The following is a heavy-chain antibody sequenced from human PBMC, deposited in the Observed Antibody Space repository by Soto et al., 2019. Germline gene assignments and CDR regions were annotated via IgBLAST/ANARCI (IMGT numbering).Heavy chain of an antibody. CDR2: LYSGAGT. J-gene: IGHJ3*01. D-gene: IGHD2-21*01. CDR3: ARECGGDCSNAFDL. CDR1: GFTVSSNY. Sequence: VQLVESGGGLVQPGGFLRLSCAASGFTVSSNYMNWVRQAPGKGLEWLSVLYSGAGTYYADSVKDRFTISRDNSKNTLYLQLNSLRAEDTAIYYCARECGGDCSNAFDLWGQGTMVTVSP. V-gene: IGHV3-66*01.